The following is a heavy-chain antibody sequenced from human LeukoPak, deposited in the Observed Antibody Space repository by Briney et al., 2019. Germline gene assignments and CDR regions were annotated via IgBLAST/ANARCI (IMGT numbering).Heavy chain of an antibody. J-gene: IGHJ5*02. Sequence: PSETLSLTCTVSGGSISSSTYYWGWIRQPPGKGLEWIGSIYYSGSTYYNPSLKSRVTISVDTSKNQFSLKLSSVTAADTAVYYCARQFRYCSSTGCLPWFDPWGQGTLVTVSS. CDR3: ARQFRYCSSTGCLPWFDP. CDR1: GGSISSSTYY. D-gene: IGHD2-2*01. V-gene: IGHV4-39*01. CDR2: IYYSGST.